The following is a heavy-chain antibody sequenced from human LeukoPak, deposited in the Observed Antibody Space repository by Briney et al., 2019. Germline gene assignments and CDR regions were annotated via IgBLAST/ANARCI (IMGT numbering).Heavy chain of an antibody. CDR1: GYTFTDYG. V-gene: IGHV1-18*01. CDR3: ARGKIGDAFDI. Sequence: ASVRVSCKASGYTFTDYGISWVRQAPGQGLEWMGWISAYNGDTNYAQKVQGRVTLTTDTSTSTAYMDLKSLRSGDTALYYCARGKIGDAFDIWGQGTMVTVSS. J-gene: IGHJ3*02. D-gene: IGHD2/OR15-2a*01. CDR2: ISAYNGDT.